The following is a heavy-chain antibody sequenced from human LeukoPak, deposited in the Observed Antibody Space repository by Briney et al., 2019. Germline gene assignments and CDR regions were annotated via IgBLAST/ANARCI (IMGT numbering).Heavy chain of an antibody. D-gene: IGHD2-2*01. Sequence: GGSLRHSCAASGFTFSSYSMNWVRQAPGQGLEWVSSISSSSSYIYYADSVKGRFTISRDNAKNSLYLQMNSLRAEDTAVYYCARGDVVPTDYWGEGTLVTVSS. CDR1: GFTFSSYS. CDR2: ISSSSSYI. V-gene: IGHV3-21*01. J-gene: IGHJ4*02. CDR3: ARGDVVPTDY.